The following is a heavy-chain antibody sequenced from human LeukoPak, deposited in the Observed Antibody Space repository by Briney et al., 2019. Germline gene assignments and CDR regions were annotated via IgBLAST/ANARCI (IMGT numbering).Heavy chain of an antibody. D-gene: IGHD4-23*01. J-gene: IGHJ5*02. CDR2: IYTSGST. CDR3: ARGPGGNFPLWAPYNWFDP. Sequence: SETLSLTCTVSGGSISSYYWSWIRQPPGKGLEWNGYIYTSGSTNYNPSLKSRVTISVDTSKNQFSLKLSSVTAADTAVYYCARGPGGNFPLWAPYNWFDPWGQGTLVTVSS. V-gene: IGHV4-4*09. CDR1: GGSISSYY.